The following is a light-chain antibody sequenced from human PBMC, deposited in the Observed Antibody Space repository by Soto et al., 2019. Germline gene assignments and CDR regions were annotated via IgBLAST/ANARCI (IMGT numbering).Light chain of an antibody. V-gene: IGLV2-23*02. CDR2: EVS. CDR3: YSNVGVGTFI. J-gene: IGLJ2*01. Sequence: QSALTQPASVSGSPGQSITISCTGSSSDIGKYNLVSWYQQQSGKAPKLILYEVSSRPSGVPTRFTGSKSGNTASLTISGLQPEDEVDYYCYSNVGVGTFIFGGGTKVTVL. CDR1: SSDIGKYNL.